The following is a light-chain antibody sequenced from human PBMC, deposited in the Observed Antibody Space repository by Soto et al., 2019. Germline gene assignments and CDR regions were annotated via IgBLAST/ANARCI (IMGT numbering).Light chain of an antibody. V-gene: IGKV2-29*03. CDR1: HSLLHSDGKSY. J-gene: IGKJ1*01. CDR3: MQAIDIPWT. CDR2: EVS. Sequence: ILMTQTPLSLSIVPGQTASLSCKSSHSLLHSDGKSYFYWYVQKAGQAPQPLIYEVSNRFSGVPERFSGSGSRTDFTLKISRVEADDVGIYYCMQAIDIPWTFGQGTKVDI.